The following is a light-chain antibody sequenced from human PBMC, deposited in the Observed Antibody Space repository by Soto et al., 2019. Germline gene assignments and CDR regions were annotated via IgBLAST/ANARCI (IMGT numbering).Light chain of an antibody. CDR3: QQLSRYPLT. Sequence: DIQLTQSPSFLSASAGDTVTITCRASQALSNYLAWYQQKPGKAPDLLIYSASTLQSGVPSRFSGSGSETEFSLTIRALQPEDFATYYCQQLSRYPLTFGGGTKVEIK. J-gene: IGKJ4*01. CDR1: QALSNY. V-gene: IGKV1-9*01. CDR2: SAS.